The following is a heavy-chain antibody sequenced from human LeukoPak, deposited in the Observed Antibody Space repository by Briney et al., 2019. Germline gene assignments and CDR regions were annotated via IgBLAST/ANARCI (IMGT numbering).Heavy chain of an antibody. CDR3: AREKWEQRTKTLFEY. CDR2: IKPDGSDN. D-gene: IGHD1/OR15-1a*01. Sequence: ETLSLTCTVSGGSISSYYWSWIRQPPGKGLEWVANIKPDGSDNNYVDSVKGRFTISRDNAKNSLYLQMNSLRAEDTAVYYCAREKWEQRTKTLFEYWGRGTLVTVSS. J-gene: IGHJ4*02. CDR1: GGSISSYY. V-gene: IGHV3-7*01.